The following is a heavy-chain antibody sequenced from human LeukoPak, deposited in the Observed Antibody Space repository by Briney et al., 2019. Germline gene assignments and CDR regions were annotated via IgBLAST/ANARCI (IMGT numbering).Heavy chain of an antibody. V-gene: IGHV4-39*01. Sequence: SSETLSLTCTVSGGSISSSSYYWGWIRQPPGKGLEWIGSIYYSGSTYYNPSLKSRVTISVDTSKNQFSLKLSSVTAADTAVYYCARHRSYYGSDPIVFWGQGTLVTVSS. J-gene: IGHJ4*02. CDR2: IYYSGST. CDR3: ARHRSYYGSDPIVF. CDR1: GGSISSSSYY. D-gene: IGHD3-10*01.